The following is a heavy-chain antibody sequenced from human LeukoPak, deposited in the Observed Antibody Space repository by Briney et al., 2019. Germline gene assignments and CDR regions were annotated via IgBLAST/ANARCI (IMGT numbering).Heavy chain of an antibody. D-gene: IGHD6-19*01. J-gene: IGHJ4*02. V-gene: IGHV4-59*08. CDR1: GGSISGYY. CDR2: IYYSGST. CDR3: ARHSGWLRVFDY. Sequence: SETLSLTCTVSGGSISGYYWSWIRQPPGKGLEWIGYIYYSGSTNYNPSLKSRVTISVDTSENQFSLKLRSVTAADTAIYYCARHSGWLRVFDYWGQGTLVTASS.